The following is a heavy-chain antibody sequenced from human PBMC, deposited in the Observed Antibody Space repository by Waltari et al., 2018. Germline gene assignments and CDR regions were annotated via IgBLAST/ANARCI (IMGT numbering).Heavy chain of an antibody. J-gene: IGHJ4*02. Sequence: EVQLVESGGGLVQPGGSLRLSCATSGFTVTNNYMTWVRQAPGKVLEWVSVIYTGGSTYYADSVKGRFTISRDNPKNMVYLQMNSLRAEDTAVYFCVRGISSQRLDSWGQGTLVTVSS. CDR1: GFTVTNNY. V-gene: IGHV3-66*01. CDR2: IYTGGST. D-gene: IGHD3-3*02. CDR3: VRGISSQRLDS.